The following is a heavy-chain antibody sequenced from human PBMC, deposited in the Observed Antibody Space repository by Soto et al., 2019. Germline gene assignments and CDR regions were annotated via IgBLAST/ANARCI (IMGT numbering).Heavy chain of an antibody. V-gene: IGHV3-74*01. CDR3: ARARGYYDSSGYLGPAY. D-gene: IGHD3-22*01. Sequence: EVQLVESGGGLVQPGGSLRLSCEASGFTFSSYWMHWVRQAPGKGLVWVSRINSDGSSTSYADSVKGRFTISRDNAKNTLYLQMNSLRAEDTAVYYCARARGYYDSSGYLGPAYWGQGTLVTVSS. CDR2: INSDGSST. J-gene: IGHJ4*02. CDR1: GFTFSSYW.